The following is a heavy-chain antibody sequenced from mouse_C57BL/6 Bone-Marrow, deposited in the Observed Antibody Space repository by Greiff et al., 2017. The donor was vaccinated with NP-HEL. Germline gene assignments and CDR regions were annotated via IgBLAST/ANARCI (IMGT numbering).Heavy chain of an antibody. D-gene: IGHD2-2*01. CDR1: GYTFTSYW. Sequence: VQLQQPGAELVKPGASVKLSCKASGYTFTSYWMHWVKQRPGQGLEWIGKIHPNSGSTNYNEKFKSKATLTVDKSSSTAYMQLSSLTSEDSAVYYCAKDGYDVWYYAMDYWGQGTSVTVSS. V-gene: IGHV1-64*01. CDR3: AKDGYDVWYYAMDY. J-gene: IGHJ4*01. CDR2: IHPNSGST.